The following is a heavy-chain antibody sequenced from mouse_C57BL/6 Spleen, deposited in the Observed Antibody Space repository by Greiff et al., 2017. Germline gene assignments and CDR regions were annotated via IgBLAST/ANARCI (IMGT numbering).Heavy chain of an antibody. CDR2: ISYDGSN. J-gene: IGHJ3*01. D-gene: IGHD4-1*01. Sequence: ESGPGLVKPSESLSLTCSVTGYSITSGYYWNWIRQFPGNKLEWMGYISYDGSNNYNPSLKNRISITRDTSKNQFFLKLNSVTTEDTATYYCVCFTGTPWFAYWGQGTLVTVSA. CDR3: VCFTGTPWFAY. V-gene: IGHV3-6*01. CDR1: GYSITSGYY.